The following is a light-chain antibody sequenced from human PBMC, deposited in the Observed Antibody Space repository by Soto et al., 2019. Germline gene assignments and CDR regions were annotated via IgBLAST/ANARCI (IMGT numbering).Light chain of an antibody. J-gene: IGKJ1*01. CDR3: QQRSNWPPTWT. V-gene: IGKV3-11*01. CDR2: DAS. Sequence: EIVLSQSPATLSLSPGERATLSCRASQSVSSYLAWYQHIPGQAPRLLIYDASKRATGIPARFSGSGSRKDFTLTISSLEPEDVAVFYCQQRSNWPPTWTFGQGTKVEVK. CDR1: QSVSSY.